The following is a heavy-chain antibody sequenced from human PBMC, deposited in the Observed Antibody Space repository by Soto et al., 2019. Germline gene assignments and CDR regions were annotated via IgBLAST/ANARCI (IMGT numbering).Heavy chain of an antibody. CDR3: ARCPSGYDILPGYSYYVDY. CDR2: IYPGDSDT. V-gene: IGHV5-51*01. CDR1: GYSFTSTC. Sequence: GQSVTLSRTGSGYSFTSTCIGCVRQLTGKGLQWMGIIYPGDSDTRYSPSFQGQVTISADKSISTAYLQWSSLKASDTAMYYCARCPSGYDILPGYSYYVDYWVQGTLVTVSS. D-gene: IGHD3-9*01. J-gene: IGHJ4*02.